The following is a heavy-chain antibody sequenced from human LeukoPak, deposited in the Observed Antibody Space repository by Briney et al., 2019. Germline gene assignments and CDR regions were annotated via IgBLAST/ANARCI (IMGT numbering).Heavy chain of an antibody. Sequence: PGGSLRLSCAASGFTFSSCTMNWVRQAPGKGLEWVSSISSSSSYIYYADSVKGRFTISRDNSKNTLFLQMNSLRAEDTAVYYCAKDARRTSGRYFFDYWGQGTLVTVSS. J-gene: IGHJ4*02. D-gene: IGHD6-19*01. CDR2: ISSSSSYI. CDR1: GFTFSSCT. V-gene: IGHV3-21*04. CDR3: AKDARRTSGRYFFDY.